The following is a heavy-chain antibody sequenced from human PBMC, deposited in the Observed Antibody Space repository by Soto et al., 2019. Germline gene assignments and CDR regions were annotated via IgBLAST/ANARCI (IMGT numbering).Heavy chain of an antibody. CDR1: GYSFSDYW. J-gene: IGHJ6*02. D-gene: IGHD4-17*01. V-gene: IGHV5-10-1*01. CDR3: VRIVSKSRGLRHGDV. CDR2: IDPSDSYV. Sequence: GESLKISCKGSGYSFSDYWISWVRQVPGKGLEWMARIDPSDSYVNYNPSFQGHVTISADESIGTAYLQWSTLKASDTAMYYCVRIVSKSRGLRHGDVWGQGTTVTVSS.